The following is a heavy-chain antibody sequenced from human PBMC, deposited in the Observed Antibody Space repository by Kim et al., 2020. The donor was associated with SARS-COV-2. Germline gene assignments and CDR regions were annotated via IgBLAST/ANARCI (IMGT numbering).Heavy chain of an antibody. CDR1: GFTFSSYA. Sequence: GGSLRLSCAASGFTFSSYAMSWVRQAPGKGLEWVSAISGSGGSTYYADSVKGRFTISRDNSKNTLYLQMNSLRAEDTAVYYCAKVKPRDIVVVRGAFDIWGQGTMVTVSS. D-gene: IGHD2-2*01. V-gene: IGHV3-23*01. CDR3: AKVKPRDIVVVRGAFDI. J-gene: IGHJ3*02. CDR2: ISGSGGST.